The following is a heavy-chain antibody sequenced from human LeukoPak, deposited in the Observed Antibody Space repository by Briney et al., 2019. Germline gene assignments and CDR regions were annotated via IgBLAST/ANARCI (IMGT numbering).Heavy chain of an antibody. Sequence: GGSLRLSCAASGFTFSNYWMNWVRQAPGKGLEWVSSISSSSSYIYYADSVKGRFTISRDNAKNSLYLQMNSLRAEDTAVYYCARNGGNSDFDYWGQGTLVTVSS. J-gene: IGHJ4*02. CDR2: ISSSSSYI. V-gene: IGHV3-21*01. CDR3: ARNGGNSDFDY. D-gene: IGHD4-23*01. CDR1: GFTFSNYW.